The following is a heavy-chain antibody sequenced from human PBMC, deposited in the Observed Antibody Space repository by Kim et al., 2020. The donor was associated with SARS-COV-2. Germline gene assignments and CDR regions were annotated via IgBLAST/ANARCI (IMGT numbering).Heavy chain of an antibody. CDR1: GFTFSNAW. Sequence: GGSLRLSCAASGFTFSNAWMSWVRQAPGKGLEWVGRIKCNTDGGTTDYAAPVKGRFTISRDDSKNTLYLQMNSLKTEDTAVYYCTTDPHQWLIDYWGQGTLVTVSS. V-gene: IGHV3-15*01. D-gene: IGHD6-19*01. J-gene: IGHJ4*02. CDR3: TTDPHQWLIDY. CDR2: IKCNTDGGTT.